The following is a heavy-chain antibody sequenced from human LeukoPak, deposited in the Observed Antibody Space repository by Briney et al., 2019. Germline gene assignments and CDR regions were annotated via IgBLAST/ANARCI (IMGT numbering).Heavy chain of an antibody. J-gene: IGHJ3*02. CDR2: INYSGST. CDR1: GGSLSGYY. Sequence: SETLSPTCAVHGGSLSGYYWSWIRQPPGKGLEWIGEINYSGSTNYNPSLKSRVTMSVDTSKNQFSLKLSSVTAADTAVYYCARDLRITMVASRAFDIWGQGTMVTVSS. V-gene: IGHV4-34*01. D-gene: IGHD3-10*01. CDR3: ARDLRITMVASRAFDI.